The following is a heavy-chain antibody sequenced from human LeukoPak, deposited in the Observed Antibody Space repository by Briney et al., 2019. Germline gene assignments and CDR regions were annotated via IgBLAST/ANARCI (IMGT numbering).Heavy chain of an antibody. V-gene: IGHV4-59*01. J-gene: IGHJ3*02. CDR2: IYYSGST. CDR3: ARGRFLDAFDI. D-gene: IGHD3-3*01. CDR1: GGSFSGYY. Sequence: TSSETLSLTCAVYGGSFSGYYWSWVRQPPGKGLEWIGYIYYSGSTKYKPSLKSRVTISVDTSKNQFSLKLSSVTAADTAVYYCARGRFLDAFDIWGQGTMVTVSS.